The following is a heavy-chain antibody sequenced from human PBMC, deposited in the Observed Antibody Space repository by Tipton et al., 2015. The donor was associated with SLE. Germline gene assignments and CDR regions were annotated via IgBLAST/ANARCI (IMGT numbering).Heavy chain of an antibody. CDR1: GGSISSSSYY. J-gene: IGHJ4*02. V-gene: IGHV4-39*07. CDR2: INHGGVT. Sequence: GLVKPSETLSLTCSVSGGSISSSSYYWGWIRQPPGKGLEWIGEINHGGVTNYNPSLKSRVTISVDASKTQFSLRLTSVTAADTAVYYCGRAIGVHYFHVWGQGTLVTVSS. D-gene: IGHD2-21*01. CDR3: GRAIGVHYFHV.